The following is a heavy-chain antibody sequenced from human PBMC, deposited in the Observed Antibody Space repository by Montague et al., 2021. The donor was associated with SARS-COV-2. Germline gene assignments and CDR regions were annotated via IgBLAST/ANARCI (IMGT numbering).Heavy chain of an antibody. CDR3: ARDGGLRYFDWLFQSDYYYYYGMDV. Sequence: LRLSCAASGFTFSSYWMSWVRQAPGKGLEWVANIKQDGSEKYYVDSVKGRFTISRDNAKNSLYLQMNSLRAEDTAVYYCARDGGLRYFDWLFQSDYYYYYGMDVWGQGTTVTVSS. V-gene: IGHV3-7*01. J-gene: IGHJ6*02. CDR1: GFTFSSYW. CDR2: IKQDGSEK. D-gene: IGHD3-9*01.